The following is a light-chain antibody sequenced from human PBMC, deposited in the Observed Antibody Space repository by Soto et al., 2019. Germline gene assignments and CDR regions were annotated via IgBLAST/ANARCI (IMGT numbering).Light chain of an antibody. CDR2: GAS. Sequence: EVVLTQSPGTLSLSPGQRATLSCRASQSVSSSYLAWYQHKPGQAPRLLIYGASTRAPGIPDRFSGGRSGKDITLAISRVEPEEFAVHYCQPYGRPPPGFRFGPRPKVDIK. CDR3: QPYGRPPPGFR. V-gene: IGKV3-20*01. CDR1: QSVSSSY. J-gene: IGKJ3*01.